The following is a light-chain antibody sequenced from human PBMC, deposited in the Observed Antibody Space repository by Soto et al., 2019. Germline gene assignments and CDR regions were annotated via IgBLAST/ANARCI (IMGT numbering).Light chain of an antibody. CDR1: QSVSSN. CDR3: QQYDNWPPYT. J-gene: IGKJ5*01. V-gene: IGKV3-15*01. CDR2: SAS. Sequence: EIVRTQSPATLSVSPGERATLSCRASQSVSSNLAWYQQKAGQAPRLLIYSASTRAAGIPARFSGTGSETDFTLTIDSLQSEDFAVYYCQQYDNWPPYTFGQGTRLEIK.